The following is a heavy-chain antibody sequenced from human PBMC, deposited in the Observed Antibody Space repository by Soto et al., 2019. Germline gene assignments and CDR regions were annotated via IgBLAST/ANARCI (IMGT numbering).Heavy chain of an antibody. CDR2: INPNCGGT. CDR1: GYTFTGYY. CDR3: AREGVAAAETYYYYMDV. Sequence: ASVKVSCKASGYTFTGYYMHWERQAPGQGLERMGWINPNCGGTNYAQKFQGWVTMTRDTSISTAYMELSRLRSDDTAVYYCAREGVAAAETYYYYMDVWGKGTTVTVSS. D-gene: IGHD6-13*01. V-gene: IGHV1-2*04. J-gene: IGHJ6*03.